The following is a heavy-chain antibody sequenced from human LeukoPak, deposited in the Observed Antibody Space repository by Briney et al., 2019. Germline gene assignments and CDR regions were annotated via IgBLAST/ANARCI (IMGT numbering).Heavy chain of an antibody. CDR1: GYTFTSYD. CDR3: ARGGGYDFWSGYYPSGDGKFDY. Sequence: ASVKVSCKASGYTFTSYDINWVRQATGQGLEWMGWMNPNSGNTGYAQKFQGRVTMTRNTSISTAYMELSSLRSEDTAVYYCARGGGYDFWSGYYPSGDGKFDYWGQGTLVTVSS. V-gene: IGHV1-8*01. D-gene: IGHD3-3*01. CDR2: MNPNSGNT. J-gene: IGHJ4*02.